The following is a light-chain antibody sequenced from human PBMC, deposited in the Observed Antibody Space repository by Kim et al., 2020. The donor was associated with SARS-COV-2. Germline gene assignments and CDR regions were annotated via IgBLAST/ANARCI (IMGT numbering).Light chain of an antibody. CDR1: QSLSSN. V-gene: IGKV3-15*01. CDR3: QQYNNWPLT. Sequence: EVVMTQSPGTLSVSPGERATLSCRASQSLSSNLAWYQQKPGQAPRLLIYDASTRATGIPARFSGSGSGTEFTLTISSLQSEDFAVYFCQQYNNWPLTFGRGTKVEIK. CDR2: DAS. J-gene: IGKJ4*01.